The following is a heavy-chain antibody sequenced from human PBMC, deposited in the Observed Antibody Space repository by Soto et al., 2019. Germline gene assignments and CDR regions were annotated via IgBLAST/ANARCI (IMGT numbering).Heavy chain of an antibody. CDR3: ARDAPGVAPY. D-gene: IGHD2-15*01. CDR2: INYRGTT. Sequence: QVQLQESGPGLVKPSQTLSLTCTVSGGSIIDGQTYLNWIRQHPERGLEWMGYINYRGTTYYSPALKSRILISIDTSKNQFSLRLTSVTAADTAVYYCARDAPGVAPYWGQGTLVTVSS. CDR1: GGSIIDGQTY. V-gene: IGHV4-31*03. J-gene: IGHJ4*02.